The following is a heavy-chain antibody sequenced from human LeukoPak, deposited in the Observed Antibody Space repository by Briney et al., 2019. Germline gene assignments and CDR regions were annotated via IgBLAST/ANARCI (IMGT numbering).Heavy chain of an antibody. CDR3: ARGPSGYHNT. Sequence: GGSLRLSCAASGFTFSNYWMHWVRQAPGKGLVWVSRLNADGNSITYADSVRGRFTISRDNAKNTVHLQMNSLRAEDTAVYYCARGPSGYHNTGGQGTLVTVSS. CDR1: GFTFSNYW. V-gene: IGHV3-74*01. D-gene: IGHD5-12*01. CDR2: LNADGNSI. J-gene: IGHJ4*02.